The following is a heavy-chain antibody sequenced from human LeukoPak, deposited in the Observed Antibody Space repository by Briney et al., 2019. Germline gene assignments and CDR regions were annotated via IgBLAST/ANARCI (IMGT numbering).Heavy chain of an antibody. D-gene: IGHD3-9*01. CDR2: ISSDSNYI. J-gene: IGHJ5*02. CDR3: ARKENILTGYYDH. CDR1: GFTVSSNS. V-gene: IGHV3-21*01. Sequence: PGGSLRLSCAASGFTVSSNSMNWVREAPGKGLEWVSSISSDSNYIYYADSVKGRYTISRDNAWNSLYLQINSLRAEDTAVYYCARKENILTGYYDHWGQGTLVTVSS.